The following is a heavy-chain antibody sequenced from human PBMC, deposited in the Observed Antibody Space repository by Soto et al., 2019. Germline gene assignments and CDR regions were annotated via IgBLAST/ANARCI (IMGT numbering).Heavy chain of an antibody. Sequence: EVQLVESGGGLVEPGGSLRLSCAASGFTFSSYDMHWVRQATGEGLEWVAAIGIRGDTYYPASVQGRFNISRENAKNSLYLQLNSLRAGDTAVYYCARVVPGYNDFEDYFDYWGQGALVTVSS. D-gene: IGHD5-12*01. J-gene: IGHJ4*02. CDR1: GFTFSSYD. V-gene: IGHV3-13*04. CDR3: ARVVPGYNDFEDYFDY. CDR2: IGIRGDT.